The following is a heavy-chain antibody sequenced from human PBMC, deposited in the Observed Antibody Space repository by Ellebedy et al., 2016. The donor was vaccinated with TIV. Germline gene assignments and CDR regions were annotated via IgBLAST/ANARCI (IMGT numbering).Heavy chain of an antibody. J-gene: IGHJ5*02. CDR3: ARGHTTGRGWFDP. V-gene: IGHV4-59*01. CDR1: GGSISTYY. Sequence: SETLSLXXTVSGGSISTYYWTWVRQPPGKGLEWIGYIYYSGSTTYNPSLNSRVTMSVDTSKNQFSLKLRSVSAADTAVYYCARGHTTGRGWFDPWGQGTLVTVSS. D-gene: IGHD1-1*01. CDR2: IYYSGST.